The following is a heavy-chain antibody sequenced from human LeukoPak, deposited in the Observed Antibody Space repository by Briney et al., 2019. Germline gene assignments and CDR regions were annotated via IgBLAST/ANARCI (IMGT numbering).Heavy chain of an antibody. D-gene: IGHD3-10*01. V-gene: IGHV3-7*01. J-gene: IGHJ4*02. Sequence: PGGSLRLSCAASGFIFSSYWMSWVRQAPGKGLEWVANIKQDGSEKYYVDSVKGRFTISRDNAKNSLYLQMNSLRAEDTAVYYCARSPNYKGYFDYWGQGTLVTVSS. CDR3: ARSPNYKGYFDY. CDR1: GFIFSSYW. CDR2: IKQDGSEK.